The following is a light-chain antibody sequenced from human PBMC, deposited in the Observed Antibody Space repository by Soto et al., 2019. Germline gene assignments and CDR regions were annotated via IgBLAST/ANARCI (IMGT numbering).Light chain of an antibody. Sequence: DIPMTQSPSSLSASVGDRVTISCRSSQHISTYLNWYQHKPGKAPKLLVYAASTLQSGVPSRFSGSGSWTDFRLTISSLQPDDFATYYCHQSSTIPRTFGQGTKVDLK. CDR1: QHISTY. V-gene: IGKV1-39*01. J-gene: IGKJ1*01. CDR2: AAS. CDR3: HQSSTIPRT.